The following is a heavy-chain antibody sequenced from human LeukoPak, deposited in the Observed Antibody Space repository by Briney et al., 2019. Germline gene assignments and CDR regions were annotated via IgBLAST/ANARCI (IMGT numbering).Heavy chain of an antibody. Sequence: PGGTLRLSCAASGFAFNTYAMHWVRQAPCQELEGVALIWHDGSHKFYSNSVRGQFTISRDNTKNTVSLQMNNLRPEDTAVYYCAGEIFGSGSYPDFWGQGTLVTVSS. V-gene: IGHV3-33*01. CDR3: AGEIFGSGSYPDF. CDR1: GFAFNTYA. CDR2: IWHDGSHK. J-gene: IGHJ4*02. D-gene: IGHD3-10*01.